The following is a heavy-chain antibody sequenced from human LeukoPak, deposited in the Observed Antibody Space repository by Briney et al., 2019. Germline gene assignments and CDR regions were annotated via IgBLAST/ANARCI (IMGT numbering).Heavy chain of an antibody. CDR3: AKDAVRGSGRINWFDS. Sequence: GGSLRLSCAASGFTFSSYGMHWVRQAPGKGLEWVAFIRYDGSNKYYADSVKGRFTISRDNSKNTLYLQMNSLRDEDTAAYYCAKDAVRGSGRINWFDSWGQGTLVTVSS. J-gene: IGHJ5*01. CDR1: GFTFSSYG. V-gene: IGHV3-30*02. CDR2: IRYDGSNK. D-gene: IGHD3-10*01.